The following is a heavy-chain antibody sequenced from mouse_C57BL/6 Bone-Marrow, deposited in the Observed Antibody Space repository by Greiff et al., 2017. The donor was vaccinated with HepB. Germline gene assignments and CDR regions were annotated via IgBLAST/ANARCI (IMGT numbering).Heavy chain of an antibody. CDR1: GYTFTSYW. Sequence: QVHVKQSGAELVKPGASVKLSCKASGYTFTSYWMQWVKQRPGQGLEWIGEIDPSDSYTNYNQKFKGKATLTVDTSSSTAYMQLSSLTSEDSAVYYCAREGYDYDRSLYAMDYWGQGTSVTVSS. V-gene: IGHV1-50*01. D-gene: IGHD2-4*01. CDR2: IDPSDSYT. CDR3: AREGYDYDRSLYAMDY. J-gene: IGHJ4*01.